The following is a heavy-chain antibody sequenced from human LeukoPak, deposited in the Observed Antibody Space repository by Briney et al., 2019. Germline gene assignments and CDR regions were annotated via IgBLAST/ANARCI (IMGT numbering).Heavy chain of an antibody. J-gene: IGHJ3*02. CDR1: GGSISSSSYY. Sequence: SETLSLTCTVSGGSISSSSYYWGWIRQPPGKGLEWIGSIYYSGSTYYNPSLKSRVTISVDTSKNQFSLKLSSVTAADTAVYYCARDSAGATDDAFDIWGQGTMVTVSS. D-gene: IGHD1-26*01. CDR2: IYYSGST. V-gene: IGHV4-39*07. CDR3: ARDSAGATDDAFDI.